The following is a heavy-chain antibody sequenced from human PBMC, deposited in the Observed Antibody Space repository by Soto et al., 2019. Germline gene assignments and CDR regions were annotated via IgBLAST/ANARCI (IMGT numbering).Heavy chain of an antibody. D-gene: IGHD6-13*01. J-gene: IGHJ5*02. CDR3: AMVAAAGKEGGDWFDP. CDR2: IYYSGST. V-gene: IGHV4-59*01. CDR1: GGSISSYY. Sequence: SETLSLTCTVSGGSISSYYWSWIRQPPGKGLEWIGYIYYSGSTNYNPSLKSRVTISVDTSKNQFSLKLSSVTAADTAVYYCAMVAAAGKEGGDWFDPWGQGTLVTVPS.